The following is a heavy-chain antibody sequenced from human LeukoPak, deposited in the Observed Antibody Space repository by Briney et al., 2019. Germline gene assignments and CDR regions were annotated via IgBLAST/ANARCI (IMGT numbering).Heavy chain of an antibody. CDR1: GGTFSSYA. J-gene: IGHJ4*02. V-gene: IGHV1-8*02. CDR2: MNPNSGNT. CDR3: ARGSVLD. Sequence: ASVKVSCTASGGTFSSYAISWVRQATGQGLEWMGWMNPNSGNTGYAQKFQGRVTMTRNTSISTAYMELSSLRSEDTAVYYCARGSVLDWGQGTLVTVSS.